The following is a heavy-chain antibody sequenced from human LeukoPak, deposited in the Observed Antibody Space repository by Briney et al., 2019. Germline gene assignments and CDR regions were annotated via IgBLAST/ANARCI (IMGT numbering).Heavy chain of an antibody. D-gene: IGHD2/OR15-2a*01. Sequence: SETLSLTCTVSGGSISSYYWGWIRQPPGKGLEWIGSMYYSGSTYYNPSLKSRVTISVDTSKNQFSLKLSSVTAADTAVYYCSGVYRLLNLFDPWGQGTLVTVSS. V-gene: IGHV4-39*07. CDR1: GGSISSYY. J-gene: IGHJ5*02. CDR2: MYYSGST. CDR3: SGVYRLLNLFDP.